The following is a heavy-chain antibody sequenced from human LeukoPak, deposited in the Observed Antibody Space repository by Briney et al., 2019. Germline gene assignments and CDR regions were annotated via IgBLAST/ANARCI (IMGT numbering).Heavy chain of an antibody. CDR2: ISVSGGST. CDR1: GFTFSSHP. CDR3: AKKQEGSWTLDY. J-gene: IGHJ4*02. D-gene: IGHD6-13*01. Sequence: GGPLRLSCAPSGFTFSSHPMSGARQAPGRGLEWVSRISVSGGSTFYADSVKGRFTMSRDNSKNMVYLQMNSLSLEDTAVYYCAKKQEGSWTLDYWGQGTLITVSS. V-gene: IGHV3-23*01.